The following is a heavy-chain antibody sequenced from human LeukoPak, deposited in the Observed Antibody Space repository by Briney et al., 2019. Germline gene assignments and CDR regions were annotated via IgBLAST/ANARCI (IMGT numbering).Heavy chain of an antibody. CDR2: IYYSGST. J-gene: IGHJ4*02. Sequence: PSETLSLNCTVSGGSISSGGYYWSWIRQHPGKGLEWIGYIYYSGSTHYNPSLKSRVTISVDTSKNQFSLKLSSVTAADTAVYYCARGTISSAVDYWGQGTLVTVSS. V-gene: IGHV4-31*03. CDR3: ARGTISSAVDY. CDR1: GGSISSGGYY. D-gene: IGHD2-21*01.